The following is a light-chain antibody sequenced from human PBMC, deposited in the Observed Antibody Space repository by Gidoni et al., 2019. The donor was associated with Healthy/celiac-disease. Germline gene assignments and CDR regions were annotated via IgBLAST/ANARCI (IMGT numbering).Light chain of an antibody. Sequence: EIVMTQSPATLSVSPGERATLSCRASQSVSSNLAWYQQKPGQAPSLLIYGASTRATGIPARFSGSGSGTEFTLTISRLQSEDFSVYYCQQYNNWPPLTFGQGTKVEIK. CDR3: QQYNNWPPLT. CDR1: QSVSSN. J-gene: IGKJ1*01. V-gene: IGKV3-15*01. CDR2: GAS.